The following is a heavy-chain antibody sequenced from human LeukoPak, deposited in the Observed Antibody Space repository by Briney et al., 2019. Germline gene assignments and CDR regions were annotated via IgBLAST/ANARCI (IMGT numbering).Heavy chain of an antibody. D-gene: IGHD1-1*01. Sequence: ASVKVSCKASGYTFENNGISWARQAPGQGLEWMGWISAYTGNTNYAQNFQGRVTMTADTSASTASMELRNLRSDDTAVYYCARAGNAWNAYHDFWGQGTLVTVSS. CDR1: GYTFENNG. V-gene: IGHV1-18*01. CDR3: ARAGNAWNAYHDF. CDR2: ISAYTGNT. J-gene: IGHJ4*02.